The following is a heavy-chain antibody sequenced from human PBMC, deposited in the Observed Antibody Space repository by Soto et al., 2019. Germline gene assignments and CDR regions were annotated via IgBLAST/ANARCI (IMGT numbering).Heavy chain of an antibody. CDR2: ITASNGNR. V-gene: IGHV1-3*01. J-gene: IGHJ3*02. CDR1: GRPFSSYA. D-gene: IGHD1-26*01. CDR3: GRVREWERSDAYDI. Sequence: VSVKVFSKVPGRPFSSYAMHWVRQAPGQRLELMGRITASNGNRKYSQKFQGRVTITRDTSASSAYMELSSLRSEDTAVSYCGRVREWERSDAYDIWRQRTMVTVSS.